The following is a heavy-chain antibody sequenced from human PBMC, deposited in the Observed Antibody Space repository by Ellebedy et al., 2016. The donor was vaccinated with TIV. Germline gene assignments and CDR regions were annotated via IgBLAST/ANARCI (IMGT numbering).Heavy chain of an antibody. Sequence: MPSETLCLTCAVSGGSISRDSWRWIRQPPGNGLEWIGYIFGSGSTIYNPSLRNRVSISLDRSQKQVSLNLTSVTAADSAVYFCARSSISVFGVTDAFDIWGQGTSVTVSS. D-gene: IGHD3-3*01. J-gene: IGHJ3*02. CDR3: ARSSISVFGVTDAFDI. CDR2: IFGSGST. V-gene: IGHV4-59*01. CDR1: GGSISRDS.